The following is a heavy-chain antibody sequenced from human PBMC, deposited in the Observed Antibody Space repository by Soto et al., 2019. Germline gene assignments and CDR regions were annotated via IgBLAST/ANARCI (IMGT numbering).Heavy chain of an antibody. J-gene: IGHJ4*02. CDR1: GYTFTSYG. D-gene: IGHD5-18*01. Sequence: QVQLVQSGAEVKKPGASVKVSCKASGYTFTSYGISWVRQAPGQGLEWMGWISAYNGDTNYAQKLQGRVTMTTDTSTSTAYMELRSLRSDDTAVYYCAREKNVDTAMVTTFDYWGQGTLVTVSS. V-gene: IGHV1-18*01. CDR2: ISAYNGDT. CDR3: AREKNVDTAMVTTFDY.